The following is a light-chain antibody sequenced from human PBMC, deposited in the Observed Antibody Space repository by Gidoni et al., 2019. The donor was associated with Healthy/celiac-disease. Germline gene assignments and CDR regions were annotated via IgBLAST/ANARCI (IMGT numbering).Light chain of an antibody. J-gene: IGKJ4*01. V-gene: IGKV1-39*01. CDR1: QSISSY. CDR3: QQSYSTRV. CDR2: AAS. Sequence: DIQMTQSPSSLSASVGDRVTITCRASQSISSYLNWYQQKPGKAPKLLIYAASSLQSGVPSRFSGSGSGTDFTLTISSLQPEDFATYYCQQSYSTRVFGGXTKVEIK.